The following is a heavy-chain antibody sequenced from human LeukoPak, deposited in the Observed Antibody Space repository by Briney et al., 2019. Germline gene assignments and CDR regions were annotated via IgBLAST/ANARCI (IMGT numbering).Heavy chain of an antibody. CDR3: AKDGAYYYDSSGYGLDY. V-gene: IGHV3-33*06. CDR1: GFTFNSYG. Sequence: GGSLRLSCAASGFTFNSYGMHWVRQAPGKGLEWAAVIWYDGSNKYYADSVKGRFTISRDNSKNTLYLQMNSLRAEDTAVYYCAKDGAYYYDSSGYGLDYWGQGTLVTVSS. CDR2: IWYDGSNK. J-gene: IGHJ4*02. D-gene: IGHD3-22*01.